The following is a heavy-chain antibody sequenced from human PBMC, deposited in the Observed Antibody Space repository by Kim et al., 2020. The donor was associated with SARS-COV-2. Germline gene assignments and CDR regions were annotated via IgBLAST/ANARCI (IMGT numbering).Heavy chain of an antibody. J-gene: IGHJ3*02. Sequence: GGSLRLSCAASGFTFSAHAMSWVRQAPGKGLEWVSGISGSGGSTYYADSVKGRFTISRDNSKNTVYLQMNSLRVEDTAVYYCAKIFGAYTADAVNIWGQGTMVTVSS. CDR3: AKIFGAYTADAVNI. CDR1: GFTFSAHA. CDR2: ISGSGGST. V-gene: IGHV3-23*01. D-gene: IGHD3-16*01.